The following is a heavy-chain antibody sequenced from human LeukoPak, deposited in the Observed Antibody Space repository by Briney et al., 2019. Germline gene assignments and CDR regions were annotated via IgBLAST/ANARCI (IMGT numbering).Heavy chain of an antibody. J-gene: IGHJ4*02. Sequence: SETLSLTCTVSGGSISSYYWSWIRQPPGKGLEWIGYMSYSGSTNYNPSLKSRVTISVDTSKNQFSLKLSSVTAADTAMFYCARVLPVSSGWHYFDYWGQGTLVTVSP. CDR3: ARVLPVSSGWHYFDY. V-gene: IGHV4-59*01. CDR1: GGSISSYY. CDR2: MSYSGST. D-gene: IGHD6-19*01.